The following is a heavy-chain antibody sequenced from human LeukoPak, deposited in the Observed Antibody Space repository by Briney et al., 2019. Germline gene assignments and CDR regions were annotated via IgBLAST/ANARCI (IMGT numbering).Heavy chain of an antibody. V-gene: IGHV3-7*01. D-gene: IGHD3-10*01. CDR2: IKQDGTEK. J-gene: IGHJ4*02. Sequence: PGGSLRLSCAASGFTTYWMGWVRQAPGKGLEWVANIKQDGTEKYYVDSVMGRFTISRDNAKNSMYLQMNSLRVEDTAMYYCAKLAKYFYGSETYYFFEHWGQGTPVTASS. CDR1: GFTTYW. CDR3: AKLAKYFYGSETYYFFEH.